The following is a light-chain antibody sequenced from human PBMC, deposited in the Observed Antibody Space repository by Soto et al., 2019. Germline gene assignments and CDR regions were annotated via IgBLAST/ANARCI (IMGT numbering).Light chain of an antibody. CDR2: SAS. J-gene: IGKJ4*02. V-gene: IGKV1-33*01. CDR3: QQYYSYPRT. Sequence: DIQMTRSPASLSGSVGERVTITCEASQNINNNLNWYQQKPGRAPKLLIYSASTRATGIPSRFRGSGSGTEFTLTISSLQPDDFAIYYCQQYYSYPRTFGEGTKVDIK. CDR1: QNINNN.